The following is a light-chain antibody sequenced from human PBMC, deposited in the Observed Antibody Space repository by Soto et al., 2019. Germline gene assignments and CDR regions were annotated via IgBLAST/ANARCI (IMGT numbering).Light chain of an antibody. CDR1: SSDVGAYNF. CDR3: CSIAGSLYV. CDR2: DVS. Sequence: QSALTQPRSVSLSPGQSVTIPCTGTSSDVGAYNFVSWYQQRPGQAPKLMIYDVSKRPSGGTDRFSGSKSGNTASLTISGLRTEDEADYFCCSIAGSLYVFGTGTKVTVL. J-gene: IGLJ1*01. V-gene: IGLV2-11*01.